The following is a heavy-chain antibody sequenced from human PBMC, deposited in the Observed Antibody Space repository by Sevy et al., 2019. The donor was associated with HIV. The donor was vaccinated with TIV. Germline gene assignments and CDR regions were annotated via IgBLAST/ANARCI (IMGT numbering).Heavy chain of an antibody. Sequence: ASVKVSCKASGYTFTGYYMHWVRQAPGQGLEWMGWINPNSGGPNYAQKFQGRVTMTRDTSISTAYMELSRLRSDDTAVYYCARDRLGSSTSCYSCYYGMDVWGQGTTVTVSS. CDR3: ARDRLGSSTSCYSCYYGMDV. J-gene: IGHJ6*02. V-gene: IGHV1-2*02. D-gene: IGHD2-2*02. CDR2: INPNSGGP. CDR1: GYTFTGYY.